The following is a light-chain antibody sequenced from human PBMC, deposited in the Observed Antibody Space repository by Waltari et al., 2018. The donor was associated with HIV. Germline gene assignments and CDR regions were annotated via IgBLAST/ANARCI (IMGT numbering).Light chain of an antibody. CDR2: DVT. V-gene: IGLV2-23*02. CDR3: YSYVNDIPLGL. Sequence: QSALTQPASVSGSPGQSITISCTGTSSDLGRSNYVSWYQQHPGKAPKFVIYDVTKRPSGVSKRFSGSKSGNTASLTISGLQAEDEADYYCYSYVNDIPLGLFGGGTKLTVL. CDR1: SSDLGRSNY. J-gene: IGLJ2*01.